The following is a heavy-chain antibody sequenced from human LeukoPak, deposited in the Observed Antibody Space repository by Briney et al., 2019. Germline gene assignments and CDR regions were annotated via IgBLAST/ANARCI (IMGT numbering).Heavy chain of an antibody. V-gene: IGHV1-2*02. CDR3: ARVGYGDYYYYMDV. CDR1: GYTFTGYY. CDR2: INPNSGGT. D-gene: IGHD4-17*01. J-gene: IGHJ6*03. Sequence: GASVKVSCKASGYTFTGYYMHWVRQAPGQGLEWMGWINPNSGGTNYAQKFQGRVTMTRDTSISTAYMELSRLRPDDTAVYYCARVGYGDYYYYMDVWGKGTTVTVSS.